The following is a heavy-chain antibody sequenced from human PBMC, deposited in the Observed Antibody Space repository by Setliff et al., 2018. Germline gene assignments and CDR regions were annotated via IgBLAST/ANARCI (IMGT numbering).Heavy chain of an antibody. Sequence: SVKVSCKASGGTFSSYAISWVRQAPGQGLEWMGGIIPIFGTANYAQKFQGRVTITADESTSTAYMELSSLRSEDTAVYYCARAGGGEFGELRYYYYYYYMDVWGKWTTVTVSS. CDR2: IIPIFGTA. V-gene: IGHV1-69*13. J-gene: IGHJ6*03. D-gene: IGHD3-10*01. CDR1: GGTFSSYA. CDR3: ARAGGGEFGELRYYYYYYYMDV.